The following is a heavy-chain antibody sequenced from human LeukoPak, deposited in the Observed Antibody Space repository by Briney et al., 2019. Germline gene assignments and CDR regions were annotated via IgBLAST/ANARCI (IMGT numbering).Heavy chain of an antibody. CDR3: ARDQRRGHYCSSTSCSFYMDV. V-gene: IGHV4-31*03. CDR2: IYYSGST. Sequence: PSETLSLTCTVSGGSISSGGYYWSWIRQHPGKGLEWIGYIYYSGSTYYNPSLKSRVTISVDTSKNQFSLKLSSVTAADTAVYYCARDQRRGHYCSSTSCSFYMDVWGKGTTVTVSS. J-gene: IGHJ6*03. CDR1: GGSISSGGYY. D-gene: IGHD2-2*01.